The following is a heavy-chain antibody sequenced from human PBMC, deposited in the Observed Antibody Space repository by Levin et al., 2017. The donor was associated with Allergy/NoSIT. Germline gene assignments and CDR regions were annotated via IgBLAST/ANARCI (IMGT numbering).Heavy chain of an antibody. CDR2: INHSGST. Sequence: RSSETLSLTCAFYGGSFSGYYWSWIRQPPGKGLEWIGEINHSGSTNHNPSLKSRVTISVDTSKNQFYLKLSSVTAADTAVYYCARLQLWRPMDVWGQGTTVTVSS. J-gene: IGHJ6*02. CDR3: ARLQLWRPMDV. V-gene: IGHV4-34*01. CDR1: GGSFSGYY. D-gene: IGHD5-18*01.